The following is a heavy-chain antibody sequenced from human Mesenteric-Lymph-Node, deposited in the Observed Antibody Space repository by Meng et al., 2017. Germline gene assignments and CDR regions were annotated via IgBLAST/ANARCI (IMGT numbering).Heavy chain of an antibody. D-gene: IGHD3-10*01. CDR1: GGTFSSYA. CDR2: IIPIFGTA. V-gene: IGHV1-69*01. CDR3: ARTPYYGSGSYSDY. J-gene: IGHJ4*02. Sequence: QGQLVHSGSEVKKPGSSGKVSCKASGGTFSSYAISWVRQAPGQGLEWMGGIIPIFGTANYAQKFQGRVTITADESTSTAYMELSSLRSEDTAVYYCARTPYYGSGSYSDYWGQGTLVTVSS.